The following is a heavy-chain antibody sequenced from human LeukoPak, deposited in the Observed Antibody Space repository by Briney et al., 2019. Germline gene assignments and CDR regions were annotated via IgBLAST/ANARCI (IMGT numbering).Heavy chain of an antibody. V-gene: IGHV1-2*04. D-gene: IGHD2-15*01. J-gene: IGHJ4*02. CDR1: GYTFTGYY. CDR3: ARGKFGCRFDY. Sequence: ASVKVSCKASGYTFTGYYMHWVRQAPGQGLEWMGWINPNSGSTNYAQKFQGWVTMTRDTSISTAYMELSSLRSEDTAVYYCARGKFGCRFDYWGQGTLVTVSS. CDR2: INPNSGST.